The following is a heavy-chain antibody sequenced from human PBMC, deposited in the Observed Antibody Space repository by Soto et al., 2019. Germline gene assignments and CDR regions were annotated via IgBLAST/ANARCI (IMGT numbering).Heavy chain of an antibody. CDR2: ISSSSSTI. CDR3: ARGLLEWQLNWFDP. V-gene: IGHV3-48*02. CDR1: GFTFSSYS. Sequence: AGGSLRLSCAASGFTFSSYSMNWVRQAPGKGLEWVSYISSSSSTIYYADSVKGRFTISRDNAKNSLYLQMNSLRDEDTAVYYCARGLLEWQLNWFDPWGQGTLVTVSS. J-gene: IGHJ5*02. D-gene: IGHD3-3*01.